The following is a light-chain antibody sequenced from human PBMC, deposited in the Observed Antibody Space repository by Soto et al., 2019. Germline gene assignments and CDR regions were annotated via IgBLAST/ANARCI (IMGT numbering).Light chain of an antibody. Sequence: DIVMTQSPHSLAVSLGERATINCKSSQSVLSSSDNRNYLAWYQQKAGQSPKLLIYWASSRESGVPDRFSGAGSWTDFPLNLSSLQAEDVAVYYCQQYYNSPLTFGGGTKVEIK. J-gene: IGKJ4*01. CDR1: QSVLSSSDNRNY. CDR3: QQYYNSPLT. CDR2: WAS. V-gene: IGKV4-1*01.